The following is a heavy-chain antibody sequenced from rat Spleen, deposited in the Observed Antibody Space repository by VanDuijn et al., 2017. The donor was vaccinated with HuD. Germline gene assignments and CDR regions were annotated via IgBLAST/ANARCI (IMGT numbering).Heavy chain of an antibody. Sequence: EVQLQESGPGLVKPSQSLSLTCSVTGYSITSIYRWNWIRRFPGNKLEWMGYINSAGSTNYHPSLKSRISITRDTSRNQFFLQVNSLTTDDTATYYCAKTTVAYYYIMDAWGQGASVTVSS. D-gene: IGHD1-3*01. CDR3: AKTTVAYYYIMDA. V-gene: IGHV3-3*01. CDR2: INSAGST. J-gene: IGHJ4*01. CDR1: GYSITSIYR.